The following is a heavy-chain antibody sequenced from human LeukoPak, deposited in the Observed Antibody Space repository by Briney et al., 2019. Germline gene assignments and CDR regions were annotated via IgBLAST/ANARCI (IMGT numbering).Heavy chain of an antibody. J-gene: IGHJ4*02. CDR3: XXXXXXXCSGXXXXSFDY. CDR1: GFTFDDYA. D-gene: IGHD2-15*01. CDR2: ISXNSGSI. V-gene: IGHV3-9*01. Sequence: GGSLRLSCAASGFTFDDYAMHWVRQAPGKGLEWVSGISXNSGSIGYADSVKGRFTISRDNAKNSLYLQMNSLRAEDTALYYXXXXXXXXCSGXXXXSFDYWGQGTLVTVSS.